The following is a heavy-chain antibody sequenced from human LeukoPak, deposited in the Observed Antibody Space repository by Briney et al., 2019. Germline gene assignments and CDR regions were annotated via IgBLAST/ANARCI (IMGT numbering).Heavy chain of an antibody. J-gene: IGHJ4*02. CDR2: IYKSGGT. CDR1: GGSITSSSYY. D-gene: IGHD3-22*01. Sequence: SETLSLTCTVSGGSITSSSYYWGWIRQPPGKGLEWIGSIYKSGGTYYNPSLKSRVTISIDTSYNHFSLKLSSVTASDTAVYYCARLNSSGYPYYFDYWGQGTLVTVSS. V-gene: IGHV4-39*02. CDR3: ARLNSSGYPYYFDY.